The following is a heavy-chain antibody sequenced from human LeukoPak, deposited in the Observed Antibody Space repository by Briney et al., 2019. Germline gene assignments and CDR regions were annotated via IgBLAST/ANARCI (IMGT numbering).Heavy chain of an antibody. CDR1: GFTFSDYY. CDR3: AREDGYNSLYYYYYMDV. D-gene: IGHD5-24*01. CDR2: ISSSGSTI. J-gene: IGHJ6*03. Sequence: GGSLRLSCAASGFTFSDYYMSWIRQAPGKGLERVSYISSSGSTIYYADSVKGRFTISRDNAKNSLYLQMNSLRAEDTAVYYCAREDGYNSLYYYYYMDVWGKGTTVTVSS. V-gene: IGHV3-11*01.